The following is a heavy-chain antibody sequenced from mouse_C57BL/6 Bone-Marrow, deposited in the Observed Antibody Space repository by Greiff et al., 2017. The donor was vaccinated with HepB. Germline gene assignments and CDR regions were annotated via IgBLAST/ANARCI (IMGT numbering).Heavy chain of an antibody. D-gene: IGHD2-4*01. CDR3: TRDYYDYDEDWFAY. J-gene: IGHJ3*01. CDR1: GFTFSSYA. V-gene: IGHV5-9-1*02. CDR2: LSSGGDYI. Sequence: EVQLVESGEGLVKPGGSLKLSCAASGFTFSSYAMSWVRQTPEKRLEWVAYLSSGGDYIYYADTVKGRFTISRDNARNTLYLQMSSLKSEDTAMYYCTRDYYDYDEDWFAYWGQGTLVAVSA.